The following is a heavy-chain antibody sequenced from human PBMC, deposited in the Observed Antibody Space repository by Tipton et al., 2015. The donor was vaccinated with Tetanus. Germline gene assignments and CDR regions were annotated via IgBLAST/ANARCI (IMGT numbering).Heavy chain of an antibody. CDR2: IKQDGSEK. CDR1: GFTFSSYW. J-gene: IGHJ4*02. D-gene: IGHD3-16*01. CDR3: ARDRDYVWGSYRFDY. Sequence: SLRLSCAASGFTFSSYWMSWVRQAPGKGLEWVANIKQDGSEKYYVDSVKGRFTISRDNAKNSLYLQMNSLRAEDTAVYYCARDRDYVWGSYRFDYWGQGTLVPVSS. V-gene: IGHV3-7*01.